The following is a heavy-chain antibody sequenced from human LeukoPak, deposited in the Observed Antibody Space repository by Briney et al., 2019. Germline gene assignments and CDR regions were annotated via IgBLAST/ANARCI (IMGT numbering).Heavy chain of an antibody. Sequence: SETLSLTCSVSGGSISSSSYYWGWIRQPPGKGLEWIGSIYYNGGTNYNSSLKSRVTISVDTSKNQFSLKLSSVTAADTAVYYCARSYRRGAITMIRGVANRGAFDIWGQGTMVTVSS. D-gene: IGHD3-10*01. J-gene: IGHJ3*02. CDR1: GGSISSSSYY. CDR3: ARSYRRGAITMIRGVANRGAFDI. CDR2: IYYNGGT. V-gene: IGHV4-39*01.